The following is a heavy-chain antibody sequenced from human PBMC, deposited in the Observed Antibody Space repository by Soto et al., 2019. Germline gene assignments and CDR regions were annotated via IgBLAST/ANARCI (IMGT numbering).Heavy chain of an antibody. J-gene: IGHJ1*01. CDR3: AKGVPGIAVAGTGYFQH. CDR1: GFTFSGYA. Sequence: PGGSLRLSCAASGFTFSGYAMSWVRQAPGKGLEWVSGISGSGDSTYYADSVKGRFTISRDNSKKTVYLQMNSLRAEDTAVYYCAKGVPGIAVAGTGYFQHWGQGTLVTVPS. D-gene: IGHD6-19*01. CDR2: ISGSGDST. V-gene: IGHV3-23*01.